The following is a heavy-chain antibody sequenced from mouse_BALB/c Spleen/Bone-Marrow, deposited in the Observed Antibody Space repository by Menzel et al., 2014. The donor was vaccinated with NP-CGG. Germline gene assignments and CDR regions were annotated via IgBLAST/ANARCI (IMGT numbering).Heavy chain of an antibody. Sequence: GADLVKPGASVKLSCKASGYTFTSYWMHWVKQRPGHGLEWIGEIDPSDSYTNYNQKFKGKATLTVDKSSSAAYMQLSSLTSEDSAVYYCARGLYGDSVYWGQGTTLTVSS. V-gene: IGHV1-69*02. CDR1: GYTFTSYW. CDR3: ARGLYGDSVY. CDR2: IDPSDSYT. J-gene: IGHJ2*01. D-gene: IGHD2-13*01.